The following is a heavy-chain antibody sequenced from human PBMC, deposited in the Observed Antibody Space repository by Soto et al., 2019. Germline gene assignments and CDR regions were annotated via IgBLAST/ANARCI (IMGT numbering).Heavy chain of an antibody. CDR3: AITYCRDNSCPRDFDF. CDR1: GGTFNTYT. J-gene: IGHJ4*02. D-gene: IGHD2-21*01. CDR2: FIPILDMA. Sequence: QVQVLQSGAEVKKPESSVKVSCKPSGGTFNTYTVNWVRLATGHGLEWMGRFIPILDMANYAQKFQDRVTITADRSTFTAYMELNSLTSDDTAVYYCAITYCRDNSCPRDFDFWGPGTRVTVSS. V-gene: IGHV1-69*02.